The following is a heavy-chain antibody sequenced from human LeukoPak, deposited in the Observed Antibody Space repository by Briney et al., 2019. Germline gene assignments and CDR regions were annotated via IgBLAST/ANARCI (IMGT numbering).Heavy chain of an antibody. CDR2: IVVGSGNT. D-gene: IGHD2-21*01. Sequence: PSLKLSRNAPGFTFTSSAMQWMRHAPGPPLDSIAWIVVGSGNTNYAQKFQERVTITRDLSTTTVYMELSSLRSDDTAVYYCAADPWGDRYGVVGYHWGQGTLVTVSS. V-gene: IGHV1-58*02. CDR1: GFTFTSSA. J-gene: IGHJ5*02. CDR3: AADPWGDRYGVVGYH.